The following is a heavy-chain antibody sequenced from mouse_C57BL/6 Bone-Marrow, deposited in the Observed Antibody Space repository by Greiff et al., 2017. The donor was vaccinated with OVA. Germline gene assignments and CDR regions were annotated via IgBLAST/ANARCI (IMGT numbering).Heavy chain of an antibody. CDR3: TLGYYGSSYGFAY. CDR2: IHPSDSDT. J-gene: IGHJ3*01. V-gene: IGHV1-74*01. D-gene: IGHD1-1*01. CDR1: GYTFTSYW. Sequence: QVQLQQPGAELVKPGASVKVSCKASGYTFTSYWMHWVKQRPGQGLEWIGRIHPSDSDTNYNQNFKGKATMTVDRSSSTAYMQLSSLTSEDSALYYCTLGYYGSSYGFAYWGLGTLVTVSA.